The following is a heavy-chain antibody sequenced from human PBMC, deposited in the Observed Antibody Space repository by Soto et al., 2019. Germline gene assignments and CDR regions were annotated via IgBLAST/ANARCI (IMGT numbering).Heavy chain of an antibody. J-gene: IGHJ3*02. D-gene: IGHD2-21*01. Sequence: SETLSLTCTVSGGSISSGGYYWSWIRQHPGKGLEWIGYIYYSGSTYYNPSLKSRVTISVDTSKNQFSLKLSSVTAADTAVYYCARDVIPMWAFDIWGQETMVTVSS. CDR1: GGSISSGGYY. V-gene: IGHV4-31*03. CDR3: ARDVIPMWAFDI. CDR2: IYYSGST.